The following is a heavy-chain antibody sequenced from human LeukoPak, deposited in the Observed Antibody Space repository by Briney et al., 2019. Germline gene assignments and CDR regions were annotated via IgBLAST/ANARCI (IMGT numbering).Heavy chain of an antibody. Sequence: GGSLRLSCAASGLTFSSYAMTWVRQAPGKGLEWVSGISGSGGTTYYADSVKGRFTISRDNPKNTLYLQMNSLRDEDTAVYYCAKGSSLYYYGSGSYCPYWGQGTLVTVSS. CDR2: ISGSGGTT. J-gene: IGHJ4*02. CDR3: AKGSSLYYYGSGSYCPY. D-gene: IGHD3-10*01. CDR1: GLTFSSYA. V-gene: IGHV3-23*01.